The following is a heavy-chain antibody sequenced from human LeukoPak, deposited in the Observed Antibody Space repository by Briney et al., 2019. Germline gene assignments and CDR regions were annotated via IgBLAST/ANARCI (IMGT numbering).Heavy chain of an antibody. Sequence: ASLKVSCKASGYTFTGYYIHWVRQAPGQGLEWMGRINPSSGGTNYAQNFQGRVTMTRDTSISTAYMDLSSLRSDDTAVYYCARDFGGMDVWGQGTTVTVSS. CDR2: INPSSGGT. CDR3: ARDFGGMDV. CDR1: GYTFTGYY. V-gene: IGHV1-2*06. D-gene: IGHD3-10*01. J-gene: IGHJ6*02.